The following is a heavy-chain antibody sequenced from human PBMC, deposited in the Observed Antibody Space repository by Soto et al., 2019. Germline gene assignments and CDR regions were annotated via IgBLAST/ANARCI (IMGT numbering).Heavy chain of an antibody. D-gene: IGHD3-10*01. CDR1: GFTFSSYG. J-gene: IGHJ5*02. Sequence: GGSLRLSCAASGFTFSSYGMHWVRQAPGKGLEWVAVIWYDGSNKYYADSVKGRFTISRDNSINTVFLQMNSLRADDTALYFCAKNSGWFNTWGPGTLVTVS. V-gene: IGHV3-33*06. CDR3: AKNSGWFNT. CDR2: IWYDGSNK.